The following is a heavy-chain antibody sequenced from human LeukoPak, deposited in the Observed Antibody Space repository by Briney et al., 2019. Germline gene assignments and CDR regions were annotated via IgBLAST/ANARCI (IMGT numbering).Heavy chain of an antibody. D-gene: IGHD6-19*01. J-gene: IGHJ5*02. CDR3: ARYRRSAVASNWFDP. CDR2: INHSGST. CDR1: GGSFGGYY. Sequence: SETLSLTCAVYGGSFGGYYWSWIRQPPGKGLEWIGEINHSGSTNYNPSLKSRVTISVDTSKNQFSLKLSSVTAADTAVYYCARYRRSAVASNWFDPWGQGTLVTVSS. V-gene: IGHV4-34*01.